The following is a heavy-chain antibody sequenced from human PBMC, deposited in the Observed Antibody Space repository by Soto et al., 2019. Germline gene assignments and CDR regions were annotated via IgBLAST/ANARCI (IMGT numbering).Heavy chain of an antibody. CDR1: GYSFTSYW. Sequence: GESLKISCKGSGYSFTSYWIGWVRQMPGKGLEWMGIIYPGDSDTRYSPSFQGKVTISAAKSISTAYLQWSSLTASDTAMYYCARRLYYWDSSGYYPIDAIDIWGQGTMVTVTS. D-gene: IGHD3-22*01. J-gene: IGHJ3*02. CDR3: ARRLYYWDSSGYYPIDAIDI. CDR2: IYPGDSDT. V-gene: IGHV5-51*01.